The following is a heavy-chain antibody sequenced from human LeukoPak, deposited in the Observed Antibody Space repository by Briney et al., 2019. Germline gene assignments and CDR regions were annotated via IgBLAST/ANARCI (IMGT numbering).Heavy chain of an antibody. Sequence: GGSLRLSCVASGFTFSDYAMNWVRQAPGKGLEWVSTFKTKYNQVYYAESVRGQFTISTDNSKNTVYLQMNSLRAEDTALYYCARSVPDYTRFDYWGQGALVTVSS. CDR1: GFTFSDYA. J-gene: IGHJ4*02. D-gene: IGHD4-11*01. CDR3: ARSVPDYTRFDY. CDR2: FKTKYNQV. V-gene: IGHV3-23*05.